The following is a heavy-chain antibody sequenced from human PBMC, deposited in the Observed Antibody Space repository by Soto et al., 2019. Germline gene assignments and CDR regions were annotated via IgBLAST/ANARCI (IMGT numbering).Heavy chain of an antibody. CDR2: IYYSGAT. V-gene: IGHV4-61*01. J-gene: IGHJ6*02. CDR1: GDSISVSGDSNNNHY. Sequence: SETLSLTCTVSGDSISVSGDSNNNHYWSWVRQPPGKGLEWIGSIYYSGATNYNPSLKSRVTMSADTSKNKFSLNLSSVTAADTAIYYCARAMGDRGTYYYYSGLDVWGQGTTVTVSS. CDR3: ARAMGDRGTYYYYSGLDV. D-gene: IGHD3-16*01.